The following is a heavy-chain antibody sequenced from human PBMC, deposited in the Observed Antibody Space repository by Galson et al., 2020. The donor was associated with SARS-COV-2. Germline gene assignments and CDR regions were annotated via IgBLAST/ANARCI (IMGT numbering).Heavy chain of an antibody. D-gene: IGHD6-25*01. CDR1: GFTFSNYW. Sequence: GGSLRLSCAASGFTFSNYWLTWVRQAPGKGLQRVANINNDGSATYYLDSVKGRFTISRDNAKSSVDLQMNGLRVEDTSMYYCVSGYTSGGWGQGTLVIVSS. CDR2: INNDGSAT. CDR3: VSGYTSGG. V-gene: IGHV3-7*01. J-gene: IGHJ4*02.